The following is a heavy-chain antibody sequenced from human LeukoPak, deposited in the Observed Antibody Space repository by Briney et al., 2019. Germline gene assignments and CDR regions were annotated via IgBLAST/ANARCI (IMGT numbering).Heavy chain of an antibody. CDR3: AKGRGYYYDSSGYYYVGNYFDY. V-gene: IGHV3-30*18. CDR2: ILYDGSRK. D-gene: IGHD3-22*01. Sequence: PGGSLRLSCAASGFTFSSYGMHWVRQAPGKGLEWVAVILYDGSRKYYADSVKGRFTISRDNSKNTLYLQMNSLRAEDTAVYYCAKGRGYYYDSSGYYYVGNYFDYWGQGTLVTVSS. J-gene: IGHJ4*02. CDR1: GFTFSSYG.